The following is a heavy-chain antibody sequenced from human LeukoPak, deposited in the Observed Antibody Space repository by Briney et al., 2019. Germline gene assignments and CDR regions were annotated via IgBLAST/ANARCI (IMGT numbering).Heavy chain of an antibody. D-gene: IGHD3-22*01. CDR3: ARAFTTESHYHYYMDV. CDR2: ISGNGANT. V-gene: IGHV3-23*01. CDR1: GFTFSTYG. J-gene: IGHJ6*03. Sequence: GGSLRLSCAASGFTFSTYGMSWVRQAPGKGLEWVSTISGNGANTFYADSVKGRFTISRDNSKNTLFLQMNSPRAEDTAVYYCARAFTTESHYHYYMDVWGRGTTVTVSS.